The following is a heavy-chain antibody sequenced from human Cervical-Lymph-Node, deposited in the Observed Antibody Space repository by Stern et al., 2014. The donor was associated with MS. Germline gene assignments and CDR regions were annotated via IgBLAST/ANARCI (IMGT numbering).Heavy chain of an antibody. D-gene: IGHD5/OR15-5a*01. CDR2: SRNKAKSYTT. Sequence: EVQLVESGGGLVQPGGSLRLSCAASGFTFSDHYIDWVRQAPGKGLEWVGRSRNKAKSYTTDYAGSVKGRFTISRDDSKNSLYLLMNSLKTEDTAVYYCARMNSVYEGNFEHWGQGTLVTVSS. CDR1: GFTFSDHY. CDR3: ARMNSVYEGNFEH. J-gene: IGHJ4*02. V-gene: IGHV3-72*01.